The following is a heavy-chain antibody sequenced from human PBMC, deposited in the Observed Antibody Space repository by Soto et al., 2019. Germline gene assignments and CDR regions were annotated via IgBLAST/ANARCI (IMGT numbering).Heavy chain of an antibody. D-gene: IGHD6-13*01. Sequence: EVQLVESGGGLVQPGGSLRLSCEASGFTFSDHYMDWVRQAPGKGLEWVGRTRNKANSYTTEYAASVKGRFTISRDDSKNAMDLQMNSLKTEDTAVYYGARVRSSSWELDAFDIWGQGAVVPVSS. V-gene: IGHV3-72*01. CDR2: TRNKANSYTT. J-gene: IGHJ3*02. CDR1: GFTFSDHY. CDR3: ARVRSSSWELDAFDI.